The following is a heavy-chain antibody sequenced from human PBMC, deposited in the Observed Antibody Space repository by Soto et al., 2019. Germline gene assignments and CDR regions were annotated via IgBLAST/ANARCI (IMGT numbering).Heavy chain of an antibody. D-gene: IGHD6-19*01. V-gene: IGHV3-9*01. CDR1: GFTFDDYA. Sequence: EVQLVESGGGLVQPGRSLRLSCAASGFTFDDYAMHWVRQAPGKGLEWVSGISWNSGSIGYADSVKGRFTISRDNAKNTLYLQMNSLRAEDTALYYCAKEMSGWRHVFDYWGQGTLVTVSS. CDR3: AKEMSGWRHVFDY. CDR2: ISWNSGSI. J-gene: IGHJ4*02.